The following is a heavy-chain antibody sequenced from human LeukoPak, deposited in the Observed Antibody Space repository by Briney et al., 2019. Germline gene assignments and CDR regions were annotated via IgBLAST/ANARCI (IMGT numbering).Heavy chain of an antibody. Sequence: ASVKVSCKASGYTFTSYGISWVRQAPGQGLEWMGWISAYNGNTNYAQKLQGRVTMTTDTSTSTAYMELRSLRSDDTAVYYCARVALSPYYDSSGYYYAGAFDIWGQGTMVTVSS. J-gene: IGHJ3*02. V-gene: IGHV1-18*01. CDR2: ISAYNGNT. CDR3: ARVALSPYYDSSGYYYAGAFDI. CDR1: GYTFTSYG. D-gene: IGHD3-22*01.